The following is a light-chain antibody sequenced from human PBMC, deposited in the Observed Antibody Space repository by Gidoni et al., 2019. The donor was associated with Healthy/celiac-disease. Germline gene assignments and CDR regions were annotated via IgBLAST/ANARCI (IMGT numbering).Light chain of an antibody. J-gene: IGLJ2*01. V-gene: IGLV2-14*01. CDR3: SYYTTSSTV. Sequence: QSALTQPASVSVSPGQSITISCTGTISDVGGYNHVAWYTQHPGKAPKLMIYEVSNRPSGVSNRFSGSKSGNTASTTISGLQDEDEADYYCSYYTTSSTVYGGGTKLTVL. CDR1: ISDVGGYNH. CDR2: EVS.